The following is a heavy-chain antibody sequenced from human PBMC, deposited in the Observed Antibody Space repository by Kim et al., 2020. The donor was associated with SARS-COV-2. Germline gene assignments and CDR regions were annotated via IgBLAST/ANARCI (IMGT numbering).Heavy chain of an antibody. CDR2: ISSSGSTI. J-gene: IGHJ4*02. V-gene: IGHV3-11*01. CDR1: GFTFSDYY. D-gene: IGHD2-2*01. Sequence: GGSLRLSCAASGFTFSDYYMSWIRQAPGKGLEWVSYISSSGSTIYYADSVKGRFTISRDNAKNSLYLQMNSLRAEDTAVYYCAREAPLWRRVPDYWGQGTLVTVSS. CDR3: AREAPLWRRVPDY.